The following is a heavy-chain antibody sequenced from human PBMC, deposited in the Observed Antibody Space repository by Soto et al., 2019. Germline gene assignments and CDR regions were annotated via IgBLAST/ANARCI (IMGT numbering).Heavy chain of an antibody. D-gene: IGHD1-1*01. V-gene: IGHV3-64*07. CDR1: GFTFSSSA. J-gene: IGHJ4*02. Sequence: EVQLVESGGGLVQPGGSLRLSCAASGFTFSSSAMHWVRQAPGKGLEYVSAITNNGRSTYYADSVKGRFTISRDTFKHTLYLQMGSLRPDDRAGYYCASAHNDGYYEYWGQGTLVTVSS. CDR3: ASAHNDGYYEY. CDR2: ITNNGRST.